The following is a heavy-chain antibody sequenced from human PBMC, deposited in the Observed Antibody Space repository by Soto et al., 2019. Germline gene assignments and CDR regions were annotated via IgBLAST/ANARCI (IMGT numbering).Heavy chain of an antibody. CDR3: AALWFGELAFNY. Sequence: PSGTLSLTCSVAGYSISSGYYGGWVRQAPGKGLEWLGSVYHNGIMFHNPSFQSRVTISVDTSKNQFSLNLRSVTAADTAVYYCAALWFGELAFNYWGHGILVTSPQ. CDR2: VYHNGIM. J-gene: IGHJ4*01. V-gene: IGHV4-38-2*02. CDR1: GYSISSGYY. D-gene: IGHD3-10*01.